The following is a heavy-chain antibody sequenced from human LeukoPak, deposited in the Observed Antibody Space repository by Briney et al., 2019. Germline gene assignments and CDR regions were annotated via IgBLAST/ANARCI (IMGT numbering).Heavy chain of an antibody. CDR1: GFTFSTYA. V-gene: IGHV3-23*01. Sequence: GGSLRLSCAASGFTFSTYAMSWVRQAPGKGLEWVSGISGSGDSTYYADSVKGRFTISRDNSENTLYLQMNSLRAEDTAVYYCAKDRAATMIVVAYDAFDIWGQGTMVTVSS. CDR3: AKDRAATMIVVAYDAFDI. CDR2: ISGSGDST. D-gene: IGHD3-22*01. J-gene: IGHJ3*02.